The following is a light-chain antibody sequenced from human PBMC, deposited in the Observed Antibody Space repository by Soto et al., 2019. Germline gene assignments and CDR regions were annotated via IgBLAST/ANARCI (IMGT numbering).Light chain of an antibody. Sequence: EIVLTQSPGTLSLSPGERATLSCRASQSVSSSYLAWYQQKPGQAPRLLIYGASSRATGIPDRFSDSGSGTDFTLTISSLQSEDFAVYYCQQYNNWPLTFGGGTKVEIK. J-gene: IGKJ4*01. CDR3: QQYNNWPLT. CDR2: GAS. V-gene: IGKV3-20*01. CDR1: QSVSSSY.